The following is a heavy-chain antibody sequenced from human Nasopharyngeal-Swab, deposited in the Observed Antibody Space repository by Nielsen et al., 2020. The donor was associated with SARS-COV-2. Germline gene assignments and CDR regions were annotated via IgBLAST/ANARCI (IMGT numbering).Heavy chain of an antibody. CDR2: IYPDDSDT. CDR1: GYSFTTYW. J-gene: IGHJ4*02. CDR3: ALRWSGSYYDH. V-gene: IGHV5-51*01. D-gene: IGHD4-23*01. Sequence: GSLRLSCKASGYSFTTYWIGWVRQMPGEGLEWMGNIYPDDSDTRYSPSFQGQVTISADKSISTVYLQWSSLKASDTAMYYCALRWSGSYYDHWGQGTLVTVSS.